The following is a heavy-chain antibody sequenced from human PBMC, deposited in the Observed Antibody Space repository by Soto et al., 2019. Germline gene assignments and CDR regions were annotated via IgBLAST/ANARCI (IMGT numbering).Heavy chain of an antibody. CDR2: IYSGGST. D-gene: IGHD3-3*01. V-gene: IGHV3-53*04. Sequence: GGSLRLSCAASGFTVSSNYMSWVRQAPGKGLEWVSVIYSGGSTYYADSVKGRFTISRHNSKNTLYLQMNSLRAEDTAVYYCARDPYYDFWSGGDVWGKGTTVTVSS. CDR3: ARDPYYDFWSGGDV. J-gene: IGHJ6*04. CDR1: GFTVSSNY.